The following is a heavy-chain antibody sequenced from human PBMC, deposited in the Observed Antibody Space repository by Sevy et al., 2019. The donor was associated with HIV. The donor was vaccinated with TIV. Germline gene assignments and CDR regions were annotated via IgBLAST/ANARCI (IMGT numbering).Heavy chain of an antibody. CDR2: ISYDGSNK. Sequence: GGSLRLSCAASGFTFSSYAMHWVRQAPGKGLEWVAVISYDGSNKYYADSVKRRFTISRDNSKNTLYLQMNSLRAEDTAVYYCARDRSSSSSWGYYYYGMDVWGQGTTVTVSS. CDR1: GFTFSSYA. V-gene: IGHV3-30-3*01. J-gene: IGHJ6*02. D-gene: IGHD6-6*01. CDR3: ARDRSSSSSWGYYYYGMDV.